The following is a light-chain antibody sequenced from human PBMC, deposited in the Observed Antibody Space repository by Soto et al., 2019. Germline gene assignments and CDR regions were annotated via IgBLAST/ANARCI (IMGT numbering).Light chain of an antibody. CDR2: LGS. Sequence: DIVMTQSPLSLPVTPGEPASISCRSSQRLLHTDGYNHLDWFLQRPGQSPQLLIYLGSSRASGVPDRFSGSGSGTDFTLKISRVEAEDVGVYYCIQALQAPLTFGGGTKVDIK. J-gene: IGKJ4*01. CDR3: IQALQAPLT. CDR1: QRLLHTDGYNH. V-gene: IGKV2-28*01.